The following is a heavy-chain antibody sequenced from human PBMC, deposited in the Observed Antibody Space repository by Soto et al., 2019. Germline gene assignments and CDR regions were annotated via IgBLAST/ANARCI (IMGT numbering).Heavy chain of an antibody. D-gene: IGHD3-22*01. CDR3: SSHPYYYDSSVYYDAFDI. J-gene: IGHJ3*02. CDR2: IYPGDSDT. Sequence: GESLKISCQGSGYSFTSYWIGWVRQMPGKVLEWMGIIYPGDSDTRYSPSFQGQVTISADKSISTAYLQWSSLKASDTAMYYCSSHPYYYDSSVYYDAFDIWGQGTMVTVSS. V-gene: IGHV5-51*01. CDR1: GYSFTSYW.